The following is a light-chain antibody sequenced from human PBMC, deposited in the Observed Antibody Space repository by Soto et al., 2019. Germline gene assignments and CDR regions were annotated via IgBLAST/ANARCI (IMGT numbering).Light chain of an antibody. CDR2: DVS. J-gene: IGLJ1*01. CDR3: CSSAGSDTYV. Sequence: QSALTQPRSVSGSPGQSVTVSCTGTSSDVGGYNYVSWYQQHPGKAPKVMIYDVSKRPSGVPDRFSGSKSGNTASLTISGLQDEDEADYSCCSSAGSDTYVFGTGTKLTVL. CDR1: SSDVGGYNY. V-gene: IGLV2-11*01.